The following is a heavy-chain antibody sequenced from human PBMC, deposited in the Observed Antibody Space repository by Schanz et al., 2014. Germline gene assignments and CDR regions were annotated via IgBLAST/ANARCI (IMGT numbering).Heavy chain of an antibody. V-gene: IGHV1-18*01. CDR2: ISGYNGDT. D-gene: IGHD3-10*01. J-gene: IGHJ4*02. CDR1: GYSFTDYA. CDR3: ARDRVSFVRGPLGVD. Sequence: QVQLVQSGVEVKRPGASVRVSCKASGYSFTDYAIHWVRQAPGQGLEWMGWISGYNGDTNYAPKFQDGVSMTTDTSTGITSLELRNRKSDDTAVYYCARDRVSFVRGPLGVDWGQGTQVIVSS.